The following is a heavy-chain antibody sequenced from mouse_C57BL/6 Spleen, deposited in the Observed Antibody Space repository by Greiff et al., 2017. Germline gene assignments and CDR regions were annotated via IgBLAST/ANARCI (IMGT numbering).Heavy chain of an antibody. CDR3: TREEIYDGYLFAY. V-gene: IGHV1-15*01. D-gene: IGHD2-3*01. CDR1: GYTFTDYE. Sequence: QVHVKQSGAELVRPGASVTLSCKASGYTFTDYEMHWVKQTPVHGLEWIVAIDPETGGTAYNQKFEGKAILTADKSSSTAYMELRSLTSEDSAVYYCTREEIYDGYLFAYWGQGTLVTVSA. CDR2: IDPETGGT. J-gene: IGHJ3*01.